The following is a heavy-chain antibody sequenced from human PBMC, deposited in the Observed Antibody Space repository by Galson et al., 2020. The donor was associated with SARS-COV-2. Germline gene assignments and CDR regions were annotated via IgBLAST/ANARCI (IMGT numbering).Heavy chain of an antibody. CDR3: ARDGQSISGWAFDY. J-gene: IGHJ4*02. Sequence: GGSLRLSCAASGFTFKSHAMHWVRQAPGKGLEWVAQIFYDGSDKYYVDSVKGRFTISRDDSENTVYLQMNNLRADDSAVYFCARDGQSISGWAFDYWGQGTLVTVSS. V-gene: IGHV3-33*01. CDR2: IFYDGSDK. D-gene: IGHD6-19*01. CDR1: GFTFKSHA.